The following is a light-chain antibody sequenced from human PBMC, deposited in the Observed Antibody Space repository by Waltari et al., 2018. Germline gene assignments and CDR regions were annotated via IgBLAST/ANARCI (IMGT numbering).Light chain of an antibody. CDR3: SSFATSGIWV. CDR1: NSDIGNYNL. J-gene: IGLJ3*02. CDR2: EDR. V-gene: IGLV2-23*01. Sequence: QSALTQPASVSGSPGQSITISCTGTNSDIGNYNLVSWYQQYPGKAPKLVIYEDRQRPSGGSHRFSGSKSGNTASLTISGLQADDESDFHCSSFATSGIWVFGGGTRLTVL.